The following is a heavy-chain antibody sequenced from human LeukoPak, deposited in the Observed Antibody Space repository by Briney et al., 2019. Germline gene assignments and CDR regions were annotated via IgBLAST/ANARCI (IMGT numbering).Heavy chain of an antibody. CDR3: ARALTARPGAEFGY. J-gene: IGHJ4*02. CDR1: GGSISSGGYY. Sequence: SQTLSLTCTVSGGSISSGGYYWSWIRQPPGKGLEWIGYIYHSGSTYYNPSLKSRVTISLDTSKDQFSLKLSSVSAADTAMYYCARALTARPGAEFGYWGQGALVTVSS. V-gene: IGHV4-30-2*01. CDR2: IYHSGST. D-gene: IGHD6-6*01.